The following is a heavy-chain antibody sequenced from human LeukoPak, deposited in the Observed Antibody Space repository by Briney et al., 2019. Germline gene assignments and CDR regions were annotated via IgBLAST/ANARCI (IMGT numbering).Heavy chain of an antibody. D-gene: IGHD1-26*01. Sequence: QPGGSLRLSCAASEFSVGSNYMTWVRQAPGKGLEWVSLIYSGGSTYYADSVKGRFTISRDNSKNTLYLQMNSLRAEDTAVYYCARWGVGDYWGQGTLVTVSS. CDR3: ARWGVGDY. J-gene: IGHJ4*02. V-gene: IGHV3-66*01. CDR1: EFSVGSNY. CDR2: IYSGGST.